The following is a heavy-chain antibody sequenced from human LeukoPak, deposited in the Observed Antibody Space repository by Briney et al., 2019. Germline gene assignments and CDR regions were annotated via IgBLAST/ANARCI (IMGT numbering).Heavy chain of an antibody. CDR3: AREELEPSTHPFDP. J-gene: IGHJ5*02. CDR2: INGDGSST. CDR1: GFTFSSYW. D-gene: IGHD1-7*01. Sequence: GGSLRLSCAASGFTFSSYWMHWVRHTPGKGLAWVSRINGDGSSTAYADSVKGRFTISRDNAKNTVYLQMNSLRVDDTAVYYCAREELEPSTHPFDPWGQGTLVTVSS. V-gene: IGHV3-74*03.